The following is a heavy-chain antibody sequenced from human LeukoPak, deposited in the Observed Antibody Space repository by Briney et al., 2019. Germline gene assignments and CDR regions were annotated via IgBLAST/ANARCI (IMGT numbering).Heavy chain of an antibody. V-gene: IGHV4-39*01. CDR2: IYYSGST. D-gene: IGHD5-12*01. Sequence: SETLSLTCTVSGGSISSGSYYWGWIRQPPGKGLEWIGSIYYSGSTYYNPSLKSRVTISVDTSKNQFSLKLSSVTAADTAVYYCAAGWVWWLQDYWGQGTLVTVSS. CDR3: AAGWVWWLQDY. CDR1: GGSISSGSYY. J-gene: IGHJ4*02.